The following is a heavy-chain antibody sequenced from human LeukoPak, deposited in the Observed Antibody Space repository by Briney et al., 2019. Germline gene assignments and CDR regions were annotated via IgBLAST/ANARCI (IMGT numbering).Heavy chain of an antibody. CDR1: GGSISSGSYY. J-gene: IGHJ4*02. CDR2: IYYSGST. V-gene: IGHV4-39*07. Sequence: SETLSLTCTVSGGSISSGSYYWGWIRQPPGKGLEWIGSIYYSGSTYYNPSLKSRVTISVDTSKNQFSLKLSSVTAADTAVYYCARSPLISNGWLGLDSWGQGILVTVSS. CDR3: ARSPLISNGWLGLDS. D-gene: IGHD6-19*01.